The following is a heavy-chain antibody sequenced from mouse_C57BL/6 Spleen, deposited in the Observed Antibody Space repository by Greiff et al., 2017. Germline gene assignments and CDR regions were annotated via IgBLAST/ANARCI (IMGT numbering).Heavy chain of an antibody. D-gene: IGHD2-3*01. J-gene: IGHJ2*01. Sequence: GTEVVKPGASGKLSCKASGYTFTRYGMNWVKQRPGQGIEWIGNINPSNGGTNYNEKFKSKATLTVDKSSSTAYMQLSSLTSEDSAVYYCARDSVYDGYYDDYWGQGTTLTFSS. CDR2: INPSNGGT. V-gene: IGHV1-53*01. CDR3: ARDSVYDGYYDDY. CDR1: GYTFTRYG.